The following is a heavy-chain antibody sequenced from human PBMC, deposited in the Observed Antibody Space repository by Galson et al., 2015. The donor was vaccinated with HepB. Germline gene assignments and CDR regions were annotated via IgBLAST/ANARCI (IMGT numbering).Heavy chain of an antibody. D-gene: IGHD6-19*01. Sequence: SLRLSCAASGFTFSSYAMHWVRQAPGKGLEWVAVISYDGSNKYYADSVRGRFTISRDNSKNTLYLQMNSLRAEDTAVYYCANRAGYSSWGLFDYWGQGTLVTVSS. CDR3: ANRAGYSSWGLFDY. CDR1: GFTFSSYA. CDR2: ISYDGSNK. V-gene: IGHV3-30-3*01. J-gene: IGHJ4*02.